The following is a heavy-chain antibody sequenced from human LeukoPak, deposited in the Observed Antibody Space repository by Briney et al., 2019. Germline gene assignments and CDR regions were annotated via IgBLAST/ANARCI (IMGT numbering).Heavy chain of an antibody. Sequence: SVKVSCKASGGTFSSYAISWVRQAPGQGPEWMGGIIPIFGTANYAQKFQGRVTITADESTSTAYMELSSLRSEDTAVYYCARSGDTAMVIVVYWGQGTLVTVSS. CDR2: IIPIFGTA. D-gene: IGHD5-18*01. V-gene: IGHV1-69*01. CDR3: ARSGDTAMVIVVY. CDR1: GGTFSSYA. J-gene: IGHJ4*02.